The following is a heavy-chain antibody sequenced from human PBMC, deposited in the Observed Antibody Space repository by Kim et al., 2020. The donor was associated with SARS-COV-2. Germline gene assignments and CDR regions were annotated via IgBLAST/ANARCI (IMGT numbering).Heavy chain of an antibody. CDR1: GASVSSYY. Sequence: SETLSLTCTVSGASVSSYYWNWIRQPPGRGLEWIGYFYHSGTANYNTSLKSRVTMSVDTSQNHFFLKLNSVTDAATAVYYCARDAGDGYNFVYWGQGSLV. CDR3: ARDAGDGYNFVY. D-gene: IGHD5-12*01. CDR2: FYHSGTA. J-gene: IGHJ4*02. V-gene: IGHV4-59*02.